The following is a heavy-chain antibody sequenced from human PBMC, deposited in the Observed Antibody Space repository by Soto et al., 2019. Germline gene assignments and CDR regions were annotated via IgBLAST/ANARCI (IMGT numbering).Heavy chain of an antibody. J-gene: IGHJ5*02. CDR2: INHSGST. Sequence: SETLSLTCAVYGGSFSGYYWSWIRQPPGKGLEWIGEINHSGSTNYNPSLKSRVTISVDTSKNQFSLKLGSVTAADTAVYYCARGPGPSRVSDYNWFDPWGQGTLVTVSS. CDR3: ARGPGPSRVSDYNWFDP. V-gene: IGHV4-34*01. D-gene: IGHD2-21*01. CDR1: GGSFSGYY.